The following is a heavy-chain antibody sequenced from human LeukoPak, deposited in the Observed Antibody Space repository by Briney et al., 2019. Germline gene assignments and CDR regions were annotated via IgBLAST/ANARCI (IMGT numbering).Heavy chain of an antibody. CDR2: INHSGST. V-gene: IGHV4-34*01. J-gene: IGHJ6*03. CDR3: VGYSYGYYSYYFVDV. CDR1: GGSFSGYY. Sequence: SETLSLACAVYGGSFSGYYWSWIRQPPGKGLEWIGEINHSGSTNYNPSLKSRVTISVDTSKNQFSLRLSSVTAADTAVYYCVGYSYGYYSYYFVDVWGKGTTVTVSS. D-gene: IGHD5-18*01.